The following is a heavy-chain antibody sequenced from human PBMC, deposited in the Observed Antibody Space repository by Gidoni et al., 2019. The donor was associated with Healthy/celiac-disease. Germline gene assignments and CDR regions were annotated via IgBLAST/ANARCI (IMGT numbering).Heavy chain of an antibody. Sequence: EVQLVESGGGLVKPGGSLKLSCAASGFTFRASAMHWVRQASGKGLEWVGRIRSKANSYATAYAASVKGRFTISRDDSKNTADLQMNSLKTEDTAVYYCTRGRISSGYFGDWYFDLWGRGTLVTVSS. J-gene: IGHJ2*01. V-gene: IGHV3-73*02. CDR1: GFTFRASA. CDR3: TRGRISSGYFGDWYFDL. CDR2: IRSKANSYAT. D-gene: IGHD3-22*01.